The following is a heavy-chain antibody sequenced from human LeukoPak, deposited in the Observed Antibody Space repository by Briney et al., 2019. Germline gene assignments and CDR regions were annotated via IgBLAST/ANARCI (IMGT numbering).Heavy chain of an antibody. D-gene: IGHD3-9*01. CDR2: ISGSGGTT. J-gene: IGHJ4*02. CDR1: EFTFSSYA. Sequence: GGSLRLSCAASEFTFSSYAMTWIRQAPGKGLEWVSAISGSGGTTYYADSVRGRFTISRDNSKNTLYLQMNSLRAEDTAVYYCAKGLINDWSALEYWGQGTLVTVSS. V-gene: IGHV3-23*01. CDR3: AKGLINDWSALEY.